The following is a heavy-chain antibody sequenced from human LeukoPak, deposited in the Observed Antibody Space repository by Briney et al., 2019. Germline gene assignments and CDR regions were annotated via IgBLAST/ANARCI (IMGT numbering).Heavy chain of an antibody. CDR1: GYTFTTYY. CDR2: INPKNAGT. D-gene: IGHD7-27*01. V-gene: IGHV1-2*02. CDR3: ARGWGSSQFDP. J-gene: IGHJ5*02. Sequence: ASVKVSCKASGYTFTTYYMHWVRQAPGQGLEWMGWINPKNAGTNYAQKFQGRVTMTRDTSISTAYMELSSLRSDDTAVYHCARGWGSSQFDPWGQGTRVTVSS.